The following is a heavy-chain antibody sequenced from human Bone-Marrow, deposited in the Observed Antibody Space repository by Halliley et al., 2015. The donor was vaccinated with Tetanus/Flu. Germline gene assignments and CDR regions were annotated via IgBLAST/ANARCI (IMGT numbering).Heavy chain of an antibody. J-gene: IGHJ5*02. D-gene: IGHD3-16*01. V-gene: IGHV4-39*01. Sequence: TLSLTCSVSGASISGSSYYWGWIRQPPGKGLEWIGTIYYSGSTYYNPSLKGRVTISVDTSKDQFSLKLNSVTAADTAVYYCARAGVLPLDWFNPWGQGTLVTVSS. CDR2: IYYSGST. CDR3: ARAGVLPLDWFNP. CDR1: GASISGSSYY.